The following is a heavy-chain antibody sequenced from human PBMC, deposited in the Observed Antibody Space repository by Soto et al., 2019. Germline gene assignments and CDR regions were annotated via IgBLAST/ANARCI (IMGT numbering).Heavy chain of an antibody. Sequence: QLQLQESGPGLVKPSETLSLTCTVSGGSISSRGYYWGWIRQPPGKGLEWIGTIYYSGSTYYNPSXKRRVTISVGTSKNQFSLKLSAVTAADPAVYYCATSNWFDPWGQGTLVTVSS. J-gene: IGHJ5*02. V-gene: IGHV4-39*01. CDR2: IYYSGST. CDR1: GGSISSRGYY. CDR3: ATSNWFDP.